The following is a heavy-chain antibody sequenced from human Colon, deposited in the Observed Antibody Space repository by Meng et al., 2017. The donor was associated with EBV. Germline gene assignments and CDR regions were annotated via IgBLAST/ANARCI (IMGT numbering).Heavy chain of an antibody. Sequence: VALQVAGPGLVKPSQILSLTCTVSGGSINSGDYYWSWIRQPPGKGLEWIGYIYYTGSTYYNPSLKSRVTISMDTSKNQFSLRLSSVTAADTAVYYCARNYYFNYWGQGTLVTVSS. CDR3: ARNYYFNY. CDR1: GGSINSGDYY. V-gene: IGHV4-30-4*01. J-gene: IGHJ4*02. CDR2: IYYTGST.